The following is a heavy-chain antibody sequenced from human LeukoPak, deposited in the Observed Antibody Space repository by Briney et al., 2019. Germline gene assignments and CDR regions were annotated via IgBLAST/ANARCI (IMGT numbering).Heavy chain of an antibody. CDR1: GYTFTSYN. CDR2: ISVYNGNK. D-gene: IGHD2-15*01. CDR3: VTDPVGYCSSDSCYSVDY. Sequence: ASVKVSCKASGYTFTSYNINWVRQAPGQGLEWMGWISVYNGNKKYAQKLQGRVTMTTDTSTSTAYMELSSLRSEDTAVYYCVTDPVGYCSSDSCYSVDYWGQGTLVTVSS. J-gene: IGHJ4*02. V-gene: IGHV1-18*01.